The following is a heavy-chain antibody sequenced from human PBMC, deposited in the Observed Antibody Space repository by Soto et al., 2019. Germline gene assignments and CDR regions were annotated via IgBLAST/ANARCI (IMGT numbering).Heavy chain of an antibody. CDR1: GGSISSGDYY. Sequence: QVQLQESGPGLVKPSQTLSLTCTVSGGSISSGDYYWSWIRQPPGKGLEWIGYIYYSGSTYYNPSLSSGVTIPVDTSKNQFSLKLSSVTAADTAVYYCARGGYSGYDTPGYWGQGTLVTVSS. CDR2: IYYSGST. V-gene: IGHV4-30-4*01. D-gene: IGHD5-12*01. J-gene: IGHJ4*02. CDR3: ARGGYSGYDTPGY.